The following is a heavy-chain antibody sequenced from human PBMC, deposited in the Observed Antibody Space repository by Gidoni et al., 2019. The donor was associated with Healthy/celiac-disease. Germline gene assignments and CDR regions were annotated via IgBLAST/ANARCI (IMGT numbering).Heavy chain of an antibody. V-gene: IGHV3-73*01. CDR2: IRSKANSYAT. CDR1: GFTFSGSA. D-gene: IGHD3-10*01. J-gene: IGHJ6*02. Sequence: EVQLVESGGGLVQPGGSLKLSCAASGFTFSGSAMHWVRQASGKGLEWVGRIRSKANSYATAYAASVKGRFTISRDDSKNTAYLQMNSLKTEDTAVYYCTRHGAYGSGSYYTHHRSYGMDVWGQGTTVTVSS. CDR3: TRHGAYGSGSYYTHHRSYGMDV.